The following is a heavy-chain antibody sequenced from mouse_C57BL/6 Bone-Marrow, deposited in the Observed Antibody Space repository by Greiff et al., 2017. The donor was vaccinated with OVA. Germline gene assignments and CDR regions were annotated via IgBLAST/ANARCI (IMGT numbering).Heavy chain of an antibody. Sequence: EVKLQESGPELVKPGASVKISCKASGYSFTDYNMNWVKQSNGKSLEWIGVINPNYGTTSYNQKFKGKATLTVDQSSSTAYMQLNSLTSEDSAVYYCARNDGYHWYFDVWGTGTTVTVSS. V-gene: IGHV1-39*01. CDR3: ARNDGYHWYFDV. CDR1: GYSFTDYN. D-gene: IGHD2-3*01. J-gene: IGHJ1*03. CDR2: INPNYGTT.